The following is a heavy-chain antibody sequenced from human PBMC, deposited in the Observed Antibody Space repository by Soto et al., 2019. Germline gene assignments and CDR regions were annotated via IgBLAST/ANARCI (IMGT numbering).Heavy chain of an antibody. CDR2: IFYSGTT. CDR1: GGSSSSGNYY. D-gene: IGHD4-4*01. V-gene: IGHV4-30-4*01. Sequence: SETLSLTCTVSGGSSSSGNYYWSWIRQPPGQGLEWIGYIFYSGTTYYNPSLKSRVTMSLATSGNQFSLKLSSVTAADTAVYYCARGYSNRIVRDRVYGMDVWGQGTTVTAP. J-gene: IGHJ6*02. CDR3: ARGYSNRIVRDRVYGMDV.